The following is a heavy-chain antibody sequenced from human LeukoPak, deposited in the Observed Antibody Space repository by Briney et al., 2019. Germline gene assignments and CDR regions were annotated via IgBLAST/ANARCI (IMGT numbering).Heavy chain of an antibody. CDR3: ARDSAPYSFGGVIAC. Sequence: PGGSLRLSCAASGFTFSSYSMNWVRQAPGKGLEWVSSISSSSSYIYYADSVKGRFTISRDNAKNSLYLQMNSLRAEDTAVYYCARDSAPYSFGGVIACWGQGTLVTVSS. CDR1: GFTFSSYS. V-gene: IGHV3-21*01. J-gene: IGHJ4*02. D-gene: IGHD3-16*02. CDR2: ISSSSSYI.